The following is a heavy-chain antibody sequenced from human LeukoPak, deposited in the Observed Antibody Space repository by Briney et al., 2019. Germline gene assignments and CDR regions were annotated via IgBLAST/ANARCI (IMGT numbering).Heavy chain of an antibody. Sequence: GGSLRLSCAASGFTFSSYAMHWVRQAPGKGLEWVAVISYDGSNKYYADSVKGRFTISRDNSKNTLYLQMNSLRAEDTAVYYCARDLAPYGSGSYSLSANYWGQGTLVTVSS. J-gene: IGHJ4*02. CDR3: ARDLAPYGSGSYSLSANY. D-gene: IGHD3-10*01. V-gene: IGHV3-30-3*01. CDR1: GFTFSSYA. CDR2: ISYDGSNK.